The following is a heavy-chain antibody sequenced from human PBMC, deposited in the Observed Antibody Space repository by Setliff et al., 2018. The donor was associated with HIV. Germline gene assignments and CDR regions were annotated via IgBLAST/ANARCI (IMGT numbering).Heavy chain of an antibody. V-gene: IGHV4-38-2*02. CDR3: ARGIDNFWTGYFA. CDR1: GDFFSSDYY. J-gene: IGHJ4*02. D-gene: IGHD3-3*01. Sequence: PETLSLTCSVYGDFFSSDYYWGGIRQPPGKRLEWIGSIYYSGNTIYNPSLKSRVTISEDTSKKQVSLKLRSVTAADTAVYYCARGIDNFWTGYFAWGQGTLVTVSS. CDR2: IYYSGNT.